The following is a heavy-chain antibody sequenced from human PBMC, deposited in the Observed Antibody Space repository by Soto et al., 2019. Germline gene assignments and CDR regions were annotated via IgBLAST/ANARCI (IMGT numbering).Heavy chain of an antibody. CDR2: ISGSGGTT. Sequence: EVQLLESGGGLVQPGGSLRLSCAASGFTFSSYAMSWVRQAPGKGREWVSVISGSGGTTYYADSVKGRFTFSRDNSKNTLYLQMNSLRAEDTAVYYCAKTANGWFSAFDIWGQGTMVTVSS. CDR1: GFTFSSYA. CDR3: AKTANGWFSAFDI. J-gene: IGHJ3*02. D-gene: IGHD6-19*01. V-gene: IGHV3-23*01.